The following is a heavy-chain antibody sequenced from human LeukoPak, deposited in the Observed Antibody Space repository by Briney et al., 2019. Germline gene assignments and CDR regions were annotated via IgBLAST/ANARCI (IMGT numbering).Heavy chain of an antibody. CDR3: LSIAVAGYFDY. CDR1: GFTFDDYG. CDR2: INWNGGST. J-gene: IGHJ4*02. Sequence: GGSLRLSCAASGFTFDDYGMSWVRQAPGKGLEWVSGINWNGGSTGYADSVKGRFTISRDNSKNTLYLQMNSLRAEDTAVYYCLSIAVAGYFDYWGQGTLVTVSS. D-gene: IGHD6-19*01. V-gene: IGHV3-20*04.